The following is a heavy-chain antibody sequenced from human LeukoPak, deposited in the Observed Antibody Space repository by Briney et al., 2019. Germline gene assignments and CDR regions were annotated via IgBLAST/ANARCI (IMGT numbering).Heavy chain of an antibody. D-gene: IGHD6-19*01. V-gene: IGHV3-43*02. CDR2: ISGNGGTT. CDR1: GFTFDDYA. Sequence: PGGSLRLSCAASGFTFDDYAMHWVRHAPGKSLERVSGISGNGGTTSYADSVKGGFTISRDNTKNSLYLHMDSLRTEDTALYYCARGGRRAVAGPFDLWGQGTLVTVSS. CDR3: ARGGRRAVAGPFDL. J-gene: IGHJ5*02.